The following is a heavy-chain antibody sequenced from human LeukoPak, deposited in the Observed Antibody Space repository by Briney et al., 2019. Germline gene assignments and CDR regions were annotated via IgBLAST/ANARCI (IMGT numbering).Heavy chain of an antibody. CDR2: IGGSGGST. Sequence: PGGSLRLSCAASGFTFTNFAMTWVRQAPGKGLEWVSGIGGSGGSTYYADSVKGRFTISRDNSKNTLYLQMNSLRAEDTAVYYCAKIWGYSYGDYWGQGTLVTVSS. CDR3: AKIWGYSYGDY. V-gene: IGHV3-23*01. J-gene: IGHJ4*02. CDR1: GFTFTNFA. D-gene: IGHD5-18*01.